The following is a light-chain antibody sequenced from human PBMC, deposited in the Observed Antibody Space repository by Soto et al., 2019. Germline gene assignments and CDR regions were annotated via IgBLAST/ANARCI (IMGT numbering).Light chain of an antibody. J-gene: IGKJ1*01. V-gene: IGKV3-15*01. CDR2: GAS. CDR1: QSVSSN. Sequence: EIVMTQSPATLSVSPGERATLSCRASQSVSSNLAWYQQKPGQAPRLLIYGASTRATGIPARFSGSGSGTEFTLTISSLQSEDFAAYYCQPYNKWRQWKFGQGTKADI. CDR3: QPYNKWRQWK.